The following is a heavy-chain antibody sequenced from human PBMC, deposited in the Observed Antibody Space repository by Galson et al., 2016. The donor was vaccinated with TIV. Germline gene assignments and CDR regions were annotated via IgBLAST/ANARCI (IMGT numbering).Heavy chain of an antibody. V-gene: IGHV1-18*04. Sequence: SVKVSCKASGYTFTNYGISWVRQAPGQGLEWMGWISGYDTNTEYVQKLQDRVTMTKDTSTSTAYMEPRSLRYDETAVYYCARDASYSSSWSSDYWGQGSLVTVSS. J-gene: IGHJ4*02. CDR1: GYTFTNYG. CDR3: ARDASYSSSWSSDY. D-gene: IGHD6-13*01. CDR2: ISGYDTNT.